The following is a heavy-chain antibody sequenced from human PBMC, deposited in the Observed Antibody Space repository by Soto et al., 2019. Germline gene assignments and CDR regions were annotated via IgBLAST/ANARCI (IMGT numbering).Heavy chain of an antibody. Sequence: ASVKVSCKASGYTFTSYAMHWVRQAPGQRLEWMGWINAGNGNTKYSQKFQGRVTITRDTSASTAYMELSSLRSEDTAMYYCARDPRNGGNSGYYYGMDVWGQGTTVTVSS. CDR2: INAGNGNT. D-gene: IGHD2-21*02. J-gene: IGHJ6*02. V-gene: IGHV1-3*01. CDR1: GYTFTSYA. CDR3: ARDPRNGGNSGYYYGMDV.